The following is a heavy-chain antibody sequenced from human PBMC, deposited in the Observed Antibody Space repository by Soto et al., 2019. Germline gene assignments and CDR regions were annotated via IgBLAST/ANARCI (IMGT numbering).Heavy chain of an antibody. CDR3: AKDLYSLPARVTAEAPLAC. D-gene: IGHD2-21*02. V-gene: IGHV3-23*01. CDR1: GFTFSSYA. J-gene: IGHJ4*02. CDR2: ISGGGGSR. Sequence: EVQLLESGGGLVQPGGSLRLSCAASGFTFSSYAMSWVRQAPGKGLEWVSTISGGGGSRYYADSVKGRFTISRDNSKNSLYRQRNSLRAEGTAVYYGAKDLYSLPARVTAEAPLACWGQGTLVTVAS.